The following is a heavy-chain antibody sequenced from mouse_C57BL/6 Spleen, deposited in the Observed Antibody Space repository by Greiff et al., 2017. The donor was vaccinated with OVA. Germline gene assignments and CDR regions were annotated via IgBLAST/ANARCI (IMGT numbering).Heavy chain of an antibody. V-gene: IGHV1-76*01. CDR1: GYTFTDYY. CDR3: ARSPIDGYYSMDY. Sequence: QVQLQQSGAELVRPGASVKLSCKASGYTFTDYYINWVKQRPGQGLEWIARIYPGSGNTYYNEKFKGKATLTAEKSSSTAYMQLSSLTSEDSAVYFCARSPIDGYYSMDYWGQGTSVTVSS. D-gene: IGHD2-3*01. J-gene: IGHJ4*01. CDR2: IYPGSGNT.